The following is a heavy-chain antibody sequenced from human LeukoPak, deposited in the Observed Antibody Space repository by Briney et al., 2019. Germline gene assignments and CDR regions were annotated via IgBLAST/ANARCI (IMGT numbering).Heavy chain of an antibody. D-gene: IGHD3-3*01. Sequence: SVKVSCKASGGTFSSYAISWVRQAPGQGLEWMGGIIPIFGTANYAQKFQGRVTITADESTSTAYMELGSLRSEDTAVYYCARIRGGFLEWLTSPYYMGVWGKGTTVTVSS. CDR2: IIPIFGTA. CDR1: GGTFSSYA. V-gene: IGHV1-69*01. J-gene: IGHJ6*03. CDR3: ARIRGGFLEWLTSPYYMGV.